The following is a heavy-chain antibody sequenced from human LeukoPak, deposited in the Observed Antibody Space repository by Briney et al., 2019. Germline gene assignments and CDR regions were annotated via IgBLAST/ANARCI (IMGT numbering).Heavy chain of an antibody. CDR2: ISAYNGNT. V-gene: IGHV1-18*01. J-gene: IGHJ4*02. CDR1: GYTFTSYG. D-gene: IGHD1-26*01. CDR3: ARLGGPPGLLEDY. Sequence: GASVKVSCKASGYTFTSYGISWVRQAPGQGLEWMGWISAYNGNTNYAQKLQGRVTMTTDTSTSTAYTELRSLRSDDTAVYYCARLGGPPGLLEDYWGQGTLVTVSS.